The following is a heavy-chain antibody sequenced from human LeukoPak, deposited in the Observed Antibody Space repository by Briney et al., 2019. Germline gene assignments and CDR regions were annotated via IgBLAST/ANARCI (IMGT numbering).Heavy chain of an antibody. Sequence: GGSLRLSCAASGFTVSTNQMSWVRQAPGKGLEWVSPIYSNGGTHYVDSVKGRFTISRDNSKNTLYLQMDSLRAEDTAVYYCARGYGSNSHPGYWGQGTLVTVSS. CDR3: ARGYGSNSHPGY. D-gene: IGHD4-23*01. CDR2: IYSNGGT. V-gene: IGHV3-53*01. J-gene: IGHJ4*02. CDR1: GFTVSTNQ.